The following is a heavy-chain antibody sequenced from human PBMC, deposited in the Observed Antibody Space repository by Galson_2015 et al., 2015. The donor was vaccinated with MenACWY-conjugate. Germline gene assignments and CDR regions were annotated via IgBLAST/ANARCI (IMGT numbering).Heavy chain of an antibody. CDR1: GFSFSSYR. D-gene: IGHD3-3*01. J-gene: IGHJ6*02. CDR2: ISISSRSR. V-gene: IGHV3-48*04. CDR3: ARSRGKLNYDFSSPGSESYYYHGMDV. Sequence: SCAASGFSFSSYRMNWVRQAPGTGLEWVSYISISSRSRYYAESLEGRFTISRDNAENSLYLQINSQRPEDAAVYYCARSRGKLNYDFSSPGSESYYYHGMDVWGQGTTVTVSS.